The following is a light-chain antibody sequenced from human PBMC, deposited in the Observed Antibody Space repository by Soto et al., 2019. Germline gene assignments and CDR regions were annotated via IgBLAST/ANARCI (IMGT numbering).Light chain of an antibody. CDR3: AAWDDSLQGV. Sequence: QSVLTRPPSASGTPWQRVTISCSGSSSNIGSNTVNWYQQLPGTAPKLLIYSNNQRPSGVPDRFSGSKSGTSASLAISGLQSEDEADYYCAAWDDSLQGVFGTGTKVTVL. V-gene: IGLV1-44*01. CDR1: SSNIGSNT. CDR2: SNN. J-gene: IGLJ1*01.